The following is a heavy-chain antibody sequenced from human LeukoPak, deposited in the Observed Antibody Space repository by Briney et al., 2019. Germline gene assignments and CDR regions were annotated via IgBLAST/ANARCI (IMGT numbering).Heavy chain of an antibody. Sequence: SETLSLTCTVAGGSISSYYWSWIRQPPGKGLEWIGYIYTSGSTNYNPSLKSRVTISVDTSTNQFSLKLSSVTAADPAVYYCAREAGYSSGWYNYYYYMDVWGKGTTVTVSS. CDR1: GGSISSYY. V-gene: IGHV4-4*09. CDR2: IYTSGST. J-gene: IGHJ6*03. CDR3: AREAGYSSGWYNYYYYMDV. D-gene: IGHD6-19*01.